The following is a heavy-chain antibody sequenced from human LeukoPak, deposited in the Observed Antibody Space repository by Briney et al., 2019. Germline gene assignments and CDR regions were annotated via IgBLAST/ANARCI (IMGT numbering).Heavy chain of an antibody. CDR2: ISTYSGNT. CDR3: ARRTGYNYYYMDV. D-gene: IGHD3/OR15-3a*01. Sequence: ASVKVSCKASGYIFTQYGIIWVRQAPGQGREWMASISTYSGNTDYAQNLQDRVTMTTDTSTSTAYMELRSLRFDDTAVYYCARRTGYNYYYMDVWGQGTTVTVSS. J-gene: IGHJ6*03. CDR1: GYIFTQYG. V-gene: IGHV1-18*01.